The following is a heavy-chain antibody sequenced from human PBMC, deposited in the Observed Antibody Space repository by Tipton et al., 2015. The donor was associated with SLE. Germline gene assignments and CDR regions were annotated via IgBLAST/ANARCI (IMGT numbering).Heavy chain of an antibody. V-gene: IGHV4-34*01. CDR2: IKHSGRT. CDR1: GGSFSGYY. J-gene: IGHJ6*04. CDR3: ARRWGSSRSYVDV. D-gene: IGHD6-13*01. Sequence: TLSLTCAVYGGSFSGYYWSWIRQPPGKGLEWIGEIKHSGRTNYNPSLKSRVTISVDTSKNQFSLRLSSVTAADTAVYYCARRWGSSRSYVDVWGKGTTVTVSS.